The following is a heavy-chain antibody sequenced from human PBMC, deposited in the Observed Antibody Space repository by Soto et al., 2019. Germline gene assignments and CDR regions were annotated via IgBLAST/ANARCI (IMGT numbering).Heavy chain of an antibody. Sequence: QLQLQESGPGLVKPSETLSLACTVSGGSISSSSYYWGWIRQPPGKGLEWIGSIYYSGSTYYNPSLKSRVTVSVDTSTNQFSLKLSSVTAADTAVYYCASIANYYGSGSPRYYFDYWGQGTLVTVSS. J-gene: IGHJ4*02. V-gene: IGHV4-39*01. D-gene: IGHD3-10*01. CDR1: GGSISSSSYY. CDR3: ASIANYYGSGSPRYYFDY. CDR2: IYYSGST.